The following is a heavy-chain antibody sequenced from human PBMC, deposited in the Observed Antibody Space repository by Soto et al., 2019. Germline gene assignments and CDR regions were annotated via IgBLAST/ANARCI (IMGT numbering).Heavy chain of an antibody. CDR3: ARQLERGGLPEGFEY. Sequence: QVQLQESGPGLVEPSGTLSLTCAVSGDSISSSHWWSWVRQYPGKGLEWIGEIFHSGTTKYNPSLESRVTMSVDKSNNQLSLKLNSVTAADTAVYYCARQLERGGLPEGFEYWGQGTLATVSS. CDR2: IFHSGTT. CDR1: GDSISSSHW. J-gene: IGHJ4*02. D-gene: IGHD1-1*01. V-gene: IGHV4-4*02.